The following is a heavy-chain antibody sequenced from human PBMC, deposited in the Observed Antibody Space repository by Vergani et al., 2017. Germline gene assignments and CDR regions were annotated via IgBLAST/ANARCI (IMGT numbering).Heavy chain of an antibody. CDR1: GGTFSSYA. V-gene: IGHV1-69*13. Sequence: QVQLVQSGAEVKKPGSSVKVSCKASGGTFSSYAISWARQAPGQGLEWMGRIIPIFGTANYAQKFQGRVTITADESTSTAYMELSSLRSEDTAVYYCARDRHSSGWSHSLSHFDYWGQGTLVTVSS. J-gene: IGHJ4*02. CDR2: IIPIFGTA. D-gene: IGHD6-19*01. CDR3: ARDRHSSGWSHSLSHFDY.